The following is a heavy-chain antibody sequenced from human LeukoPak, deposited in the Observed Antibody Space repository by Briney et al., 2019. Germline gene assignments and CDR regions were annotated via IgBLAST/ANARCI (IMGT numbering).Heavy chain of an antibody. D-gene: IGHD6-13*01. Sequence: GGSLRLSCAAPGFTFNSYAMSWVRQAPGKGLEWVAVVAYGGRTQYYVDSVKGRFTISRDNSKNTLSLQMDSLRADDTAVYYCAKETQQMVAKSFDPWGLGTLVTVSS. CDR1: GFTFNSYA. V-gene: IGHV3-30*18. CDR2: VAYGGRTQ. CDR3: AKETQQMVAKSFDP. J-gene: IGHJ5*02.